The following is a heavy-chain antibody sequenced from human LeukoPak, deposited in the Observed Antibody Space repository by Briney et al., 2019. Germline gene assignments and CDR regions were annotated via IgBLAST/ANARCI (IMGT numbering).Heavy chain of an antibody. V-gene: IGHV4-4*09. Sequence: SETLSLTCTVSGGSISSYYWSWIRQPPGKGLEWIGYIYTSGSTNYNPSLKSQVTISVDTSKNQFSLKLSSVTAADTAVYYCARHHSSSWYFGAWGQGTPVTVSS. CDR1: GGSISSYY. D-gene: IGHD6-13*01. J-gene: IGHJ5*02. CDR2: IYTSGST. CDR3: ARHHSSSWYFGA.